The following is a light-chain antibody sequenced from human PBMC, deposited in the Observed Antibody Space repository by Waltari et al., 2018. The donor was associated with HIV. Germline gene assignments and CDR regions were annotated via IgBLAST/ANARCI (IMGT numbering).Light chain of an antibody. Sequence: QSALTQPASVSGSPGQSITISCTGTSSDVGGYNYVYWYQQHPGKAPKLMIYEFSNRPSGVSHRVSGSKSGNPASLTISVLQAEDEADYYCSSYTSSSTRVFGGGTKLTVL. V-gene: IGLV2-14*01. CDR1: SSDVGGYNY. CDR2: EFS. CDR3: SSYTSSSTRV. J-gene: IGLJ3*02.